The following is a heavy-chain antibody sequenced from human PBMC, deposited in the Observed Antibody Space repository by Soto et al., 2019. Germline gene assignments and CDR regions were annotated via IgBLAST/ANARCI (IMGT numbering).Heavy chain of an antibody. CDR1: GFTFSGHT. D-gene: IGHD3-10*01. CDR3: ARCMGFDGSGYAFFDS. J-gene: IGHJ4*02. Sequence: EVQLVESGGGLVKPGGSLRLSCAASGFTFSGHTINWVRQAPGKGLEWVSSVSSSSSYIYYADSVNGRFTVSRDNAEKSLYMQMNSLRAEDKAMYYCARCMGFDGSGYAFFDSWGQGTLVTVSS. CDR2: VSSSSSYI. V-gene: IGHV3-21*01.